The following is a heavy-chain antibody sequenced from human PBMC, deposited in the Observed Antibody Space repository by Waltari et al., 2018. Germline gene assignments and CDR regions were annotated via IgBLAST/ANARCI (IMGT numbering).Heavy chain of an antibody. Sequence: QVQLQQWGAGLLKPSETLSLTCAVSGGSFSGCCWSWIRQPTGKGLVWIGEINHSGSTNYNPSLKSRVTISVDTSKNQFSLKLSSVTAADTAVYYCATARTEVPAAMYAFDIWGQGTMVTVSS. CDR2: INHSGST. D-gene: IGHD2-2*01. V-gene: IGHV4-34*01. J-gene: IGHJ3*02. CDR1: GGSFSGCC. CDR3: ATARTEVPAAMYAFDI.